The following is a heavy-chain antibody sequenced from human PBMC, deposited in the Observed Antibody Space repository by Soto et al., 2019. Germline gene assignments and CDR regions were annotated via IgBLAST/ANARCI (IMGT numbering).Heavy chain of an antibody. Sequence: GGSLRLSXAASGFTFSSYSMDWVRQAPGKGLEWVSYISSSSSTVYYADSVKGRFTISRDNAKNLLYLQMNSLRDEDTAVYYCARDDIVATIYGMDVWGQGTTVTVSS. CDR1: GFTFSSYS. CDR2: ISSSSSTV. J-gene: IGHJ6*02. CDR3: ARDDIVATIYGMDV. D-gene: IGHD5-12*01. V-gene: IGHV3-48*02.